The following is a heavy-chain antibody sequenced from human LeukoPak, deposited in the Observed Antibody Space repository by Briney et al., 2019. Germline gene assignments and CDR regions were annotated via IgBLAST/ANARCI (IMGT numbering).Heavy chain of an antibody. CDR1: GFTFSSYE. J-gene: IGHJ6*04. CDR3: AELGITMIGGV. D-gene: IGHD3-10*02. CDR2: ISSSGSTI. V-gene: IGHV3-48*03. Sequence: GALRLSCAASGFTFSSYEMNWVRQAPGKGLEWVSYISSSGSTIYYADSVKGRFTISRDNAKNSLYLQMNSLRAEDTAVYYCAELGITMIGGVWGKGTTVTISS.